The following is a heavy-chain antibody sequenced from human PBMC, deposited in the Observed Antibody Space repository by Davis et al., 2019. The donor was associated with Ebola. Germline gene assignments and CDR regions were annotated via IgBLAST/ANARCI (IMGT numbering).Heavy chain of an antibody. Sequence: GESLKISCAAPGFTFSGSAMHSVRQASGKGLEWVGRIRSRVNSYATSYAASVKGRFTISRDDSKNTVYLQMNSLKTEDTAVYYCTSPGNSGGCWGQGTLVTVSS. J-gene: IGHJ4*02. CDR3: TSPGNSGGC. CDR2: IRSRVNSYAT. D-gene: IGHD3-10*01. V-gene: IGHV3-73*01. CDR1: GFTFSGSA.